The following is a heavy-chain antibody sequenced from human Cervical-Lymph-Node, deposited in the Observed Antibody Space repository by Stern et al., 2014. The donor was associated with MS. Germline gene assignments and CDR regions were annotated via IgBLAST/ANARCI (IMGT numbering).Heavy chain of an antibody. J-gene: IGHJ5*02. Sequence: QVQLVQSGAEVRKPGASVKLSCKASGYTFTSYGISWVRQAPGQGLEWMGWISVDNGNTDYAQKFQGRVTMTADTSTGTAYMELRRLRSDETAVYYCAVAAAGTSWFDPWGQGTLVTVTS. CDR3: AVAAAGTSWFDP. CDR1: GYTFTSYG. D-gene: IGHD6-13*01. CDR2: ISVDNGNT. V-gene: IGHV1-18*01.